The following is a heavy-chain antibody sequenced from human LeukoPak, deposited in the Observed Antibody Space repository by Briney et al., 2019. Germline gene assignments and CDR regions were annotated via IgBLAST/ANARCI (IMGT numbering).Heavy chain of an antibody. D-gene: IGHD1-26*01. CDR1: GGTFSNYP. V-gene: IGHV1-69*04. CDR2: IIPIFCKI. CDR3: ARASGTYRLFDY. Sequence: ASVKVSCKASGGTFSNYPINGVRQAPGQGLEWMGTIIPIFCKISYAQKFQGRVTITADKSTSTAHMELRSLRSEDTAVYYCARASGTYRLFDYWGQGNLVTVSS. J-gene: IGHJ4*02.